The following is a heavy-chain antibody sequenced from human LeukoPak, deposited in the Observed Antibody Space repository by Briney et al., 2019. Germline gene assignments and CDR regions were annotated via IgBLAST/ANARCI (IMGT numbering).Heavy chain of an antibody. V-gene: IGHV3-23*01. Sequence: SGGSLRLSCAASGFTFTSYSMNWVRQAPGKGLEWVSTISGSGGSTYYADSVKGRFTISRDNSKNTLYLQMDSLRAEDTAVYYCAKDQTYSSGWPPLYYFDYWGQGTLVTVSS. D-gene: IGHD6-19*01. CDR1: GFTFTSYS. J-gene: IGHJ4*02. CDR3: AKDQTYSSGWPPLYYFDY. CDR2: ISGSGGST.